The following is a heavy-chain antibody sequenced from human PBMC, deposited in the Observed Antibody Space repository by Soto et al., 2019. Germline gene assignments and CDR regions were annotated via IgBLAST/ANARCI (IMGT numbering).Heavy chain of an antibody. D-gene: IGHD2-8*01. V-gene: IGHV3-72*01. CDR1: GFSFSDYY. J-gene: IGHJ5*02. Sequence: GGSLRLSCAASGFSFSDYYMDWVRQAPGKGLEWGGRARNKANSYTTDYGASVRGRFTISRDDSKNSLYWQMNSLKTAATAVEYCVRDEYCTGDCHRGFDPWGQGTLVTVSS. CDR3: VRDEYCTGDCHRGFDP. CDR2: ARNKANSYTT.